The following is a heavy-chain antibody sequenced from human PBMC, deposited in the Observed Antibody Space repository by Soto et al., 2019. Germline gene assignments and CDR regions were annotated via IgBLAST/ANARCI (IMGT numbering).Heavy chain of an antibody. CDR3: ARGGWRQIDY. V-gene: IGHV4-59*08. D-gene: IGHD3-3*01. CDR1: GGSISSYH. Sequence: QVQLQESGPGLVKPSETLSLTCTVSGGSISSYHWSWIRQPPGKGLEGIGYIYYSGSTNYQPSLKSRVTLSVDTSNIQFSLKLRSLTAADTAVYYCARGGWRQIDYWGPGTLVTVSS. J-gene: IGHJ4*02. CDR2: IYYSGST.